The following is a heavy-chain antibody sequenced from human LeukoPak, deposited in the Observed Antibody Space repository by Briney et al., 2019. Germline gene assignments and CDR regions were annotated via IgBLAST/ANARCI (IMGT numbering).Heavy chain of an antibody. CDR2: IKQDGSVK. V-gene: IGHV3-7*01. J-gene: IGHJ4*02. CDR3: ATNWNYRFDY. D-gene: IGHD1-7*01. Sequence: GGSLRLSCVASGFTFSDYWMSWVRQAPGKGLEWVANIKQDGSVKHYVDSVKGRFTISRDNAQNSLYLQMNSLRAGDTAVYYCATNWNYRFDYWGQGTLVTVSS. CDR1: GFTFSDYW.